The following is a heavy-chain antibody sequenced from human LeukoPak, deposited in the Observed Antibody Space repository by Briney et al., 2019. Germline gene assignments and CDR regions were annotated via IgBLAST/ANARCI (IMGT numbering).Heavy chain of an antibody. CDR3: TRGGIIILGVATVVDY. Sequence: ASVKVSCKASGYTFTSYGISWVRQAPGQGLEWMGWISAYNGNTNYAQKLQGRVTMTTDTSTSTAYMELRSLRSDDTAVYYCTRGGIIILGVATVVDYWGQGTLVTVSS. CDR2: ISAYNGNT. CDR1: GYTFTSYG. J-gene: IGHJ4*02. D-gene: IGHD3/OR15-3a*01. V-gene: IGHV1-18*01.